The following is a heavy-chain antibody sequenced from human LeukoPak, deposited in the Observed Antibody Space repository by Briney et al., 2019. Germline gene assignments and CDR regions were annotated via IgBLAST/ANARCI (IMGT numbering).Heavy chain of an antibody. V-gene: IGHV3-30-3*01. Sequence: GGSLRLSCAASGFTFNTYAMHWARQAPGKGLEWVAVVSYDGSNKYYADSVQGRFIVSRDNSKNTLYLQMNTLRAEDTAVYYCARDNNWGSTHYWGQGTLVTVSS. D-gene: IGHD7-27*01. CDR1: GFTFNTYA. J-gene: IGHJ4*02. CDR2: VSYDGSNK. CDR3: ARDNNWGSTHY.